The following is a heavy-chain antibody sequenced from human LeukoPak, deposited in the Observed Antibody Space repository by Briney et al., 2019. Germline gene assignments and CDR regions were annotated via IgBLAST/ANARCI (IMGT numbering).Heavy chain of an antibody. V-gene: IGHV4-59*12. Sequence: SETLSLTCTVSGGSISSYYWSWIRQPPGKGLEWSGYIYYSGSTNYNPSLKSRVTISVDTSKNQFSLKLSSVTAADTAVYYCSRDTALHGRNYAMDVWGQGTTVTVSS. D-gene: IGHD5-18*01. CDR2: IYYSGST. J-gene: IGHJ6*02. CDR3: SRDTALHGRNYAMDV. CDR1: GGSISSYY.